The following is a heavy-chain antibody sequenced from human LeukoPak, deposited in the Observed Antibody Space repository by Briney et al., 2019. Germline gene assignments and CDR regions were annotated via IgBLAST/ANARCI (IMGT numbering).Heavy chain of an antibody. CDR3: ARLVGPYYDSSGYQDY. D-gene: IGHD3-22*01. Sequence: PSETLSLTCIVSGGSINSYSWTWIRQPPGEGLEWIGHIYNRGSTNYNPSLKSRVTISVDTSKNQFSLKLSSVTAADTAVYYCARLVGPYYDSSGYQDYWGQGTLVTVSS. CDR1: GGSINSYS. CDR2: IYNRGST. V-gene: IGHV4-59*08. J-gene: IGHJ4*02.